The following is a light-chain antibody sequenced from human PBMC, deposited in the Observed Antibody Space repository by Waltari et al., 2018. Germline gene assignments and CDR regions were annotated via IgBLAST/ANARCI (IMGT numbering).Light chain of an antibody. CDR3: QSFDSRLSDGVV. J-gene: IGLJ2*01. CDR1: SSNPGAAHH. V-gene: IGLV1-40*01. Sequence: QSVLTQPPSVSGTPGQRVTISCTGSSSNPGAAHHVHWYHQIPGTAPNLLIFGNNNRPSGVPDRFSGSKSGTSASLAITGLQAEDEGDYYCQSFDSRLSDGVVFGGGTKVTVL. CDR2: GNN.